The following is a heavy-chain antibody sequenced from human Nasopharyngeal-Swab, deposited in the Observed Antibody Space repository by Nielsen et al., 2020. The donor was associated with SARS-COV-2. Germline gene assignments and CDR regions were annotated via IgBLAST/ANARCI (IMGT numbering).Heavy chain of an antibody. CDR1: GGSISSPAYS. CDR3: ARALSGSNFASYGLDV. Sequence: SETLSLTCSVSGGSISSPAYSWSWIRQPAGKELEWIGRIFSSGSTTKNPSLKSRVSMSIDTSRKQFSLKLTSVTAADTAVYYCARALSGSNFASYGLDVWGQGTTVTVSS. D-gene: IGHD3-22*01. CDR2: IFSSGST. V-gene: IGHV4-61*02. J-gene: IGHJ6*02.